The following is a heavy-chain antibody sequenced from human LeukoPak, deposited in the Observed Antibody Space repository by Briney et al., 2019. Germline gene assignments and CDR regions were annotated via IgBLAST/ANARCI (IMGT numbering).Heavy chain of an antibody. CDR2: INPNSGGT. V-gene: IGHV1-2*02. CDR1: GYTFTGYY. D-gene: IGHD6-13*01. CDR3: ATRSWLDY. J-gene: IGHJ4*02. Sequence: ASVKVSCKASGYTFTGYYMHWVRRAPGQGLEWMGWINPNSGGTNYAQKFQGRVTMTRDTSISTAYMEVSRLRFDDTAVYYCATRSWLDYWGQGTLVTVSS.